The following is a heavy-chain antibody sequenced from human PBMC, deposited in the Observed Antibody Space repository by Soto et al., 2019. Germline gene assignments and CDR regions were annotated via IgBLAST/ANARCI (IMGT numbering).Heavy chain of an antibody. V-gene: IGHV3-23*01. J-gene: IGHJ5*02. CDR3: ATLEGGFDP. D-gene: IGHD3-16*01. CDR1: GFTFSTYA. CDR2: ISNGGGST. Sequence: GGSLRLSCAASGFTFSTYAMNWVRQAPGKGLEWVSGISNGGGSTSYADSVKGRFTISRDNSKDTLYLLMNSLRVEDTAVYYCATLEGGFDPWGQGTLVTVSS.